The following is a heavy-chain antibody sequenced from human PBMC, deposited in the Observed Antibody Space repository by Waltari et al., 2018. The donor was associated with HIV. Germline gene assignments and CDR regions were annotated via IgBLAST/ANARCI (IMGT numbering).Heavy chain of an antibody. CDR3: SREYQNFVRGTNWDFDL. Sequence: EEQLVESGGDLVQPGRSLRLSCTGSGFTFGDYALTWFRKTPGKGLEWVGFMRSEAYGGTTQYAASVKGRFNISRDDSKSIAYLQMNSLKTEDTAVYYCSREYQNFVRGTNWDFDLWGRGTLVTVSS. CDR2: MRSEAYGGTT. D-gene: IGHD2-2*01. CDR1: GFTFGDYA. J-gene: IGHJ2*01. V-gene: IGHV3-49*03.